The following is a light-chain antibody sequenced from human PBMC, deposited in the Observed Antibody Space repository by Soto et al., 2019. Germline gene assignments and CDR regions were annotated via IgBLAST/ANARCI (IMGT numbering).Light chain of an antibody. CDR1: QSVSSN. J-gene: IGKJ1*01. CDR3: QQYDDWPPWT. CDR2: DAS. V-gene: IGKV3-15*01. Sequence: IAMTQSPATLSVSPGERATVSCRASQSVSSNLAWYQQKPGQAPRLLIYDASTRATGIPDRFSGSGSGTEFTLTISSLQSEDFAVYYCQQYDDWPPWTFGQGTKVEIK.